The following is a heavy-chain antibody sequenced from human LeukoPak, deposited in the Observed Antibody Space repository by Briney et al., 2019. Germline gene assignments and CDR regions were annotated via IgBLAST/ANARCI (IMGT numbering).Heavy chain of an antibody. CDR1: GFTFSSYA. CDR3: ARRFDMVRGVIWEGSPNDAFDI. J-gene: IGHJ3*02. CDR2: ISYDGSNK. V-gene: IGHV3-30-3*01. Sequence: TGGSLRLSCAASGFTFSSYAMHWVRQAPGKGLEWVAVISYDGSNKYYADSVKGRFTISRDNSKNTLYLQMNSLRAEDTAVYYCARRFDMVRGVIWEGSPNDAFDIWGQGTMVTVSS. D-gene: IGHD3-10*01.